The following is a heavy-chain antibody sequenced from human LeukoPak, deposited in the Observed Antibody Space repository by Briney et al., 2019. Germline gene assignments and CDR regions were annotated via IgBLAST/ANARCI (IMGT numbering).Heavy chain of an antibody. CDR2: ISSSSSYI. CDR1: GFTFSTYN. V-gene: IGHV3-21*01. CDR3: AKERDYRVSTSCDY. Sequence: GGSLRLSCAASGFTFSTYNMNWVRQAPGKGLEWVSSISSSSSYIYYADSVKGRFTISRDNAKNSLYLQMNSLRAEDTAVYYCAKERDYRVSTSCDYWGQGTQVTVSS. J-gene: IGHJ4*02. D-gene: IGHD3-10*01.